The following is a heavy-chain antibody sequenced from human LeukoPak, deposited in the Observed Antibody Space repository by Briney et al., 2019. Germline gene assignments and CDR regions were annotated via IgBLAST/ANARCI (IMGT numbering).Heavy chain of an antibody. Sequence: GGSLRLSCAASGFAFTSSEMNWVRQAPGKGLEWVSYISDSGSTIYYAGSVKGRFTISRDNSKNSLYLQMNSLRVEDTAIYYCARDKWSGWSFDFWGQGTLVTVSS. CDR3: ARDKWSGWSFDF. J-gene: IGHJ4*02. CDR2: ISDSGSTI. D-gene: IGHD6-19*01. CDR1: GFAFTSSE. V-gene: IGHV3-48*03.